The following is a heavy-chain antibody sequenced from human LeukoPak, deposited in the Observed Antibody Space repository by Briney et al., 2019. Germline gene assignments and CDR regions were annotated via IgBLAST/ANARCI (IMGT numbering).Heavy chain of an antibody. V-gene: IGHV3-11*06. J-gene: IGHJ4*02. CDR3: ARELPPVMKYYFDY. Sequence: PGGSLRLSCAASGFTFSDYYMSWIRQAPGKGLEWVSYISSSLTYTNYADSVKGRFTISRDNSKNTLYPQMDSLRAEDTAVYYCARELPPVMKYYFDYWGQGTLVTVSS. CDR1: GFTFSDYY. D-gene: IGHD4-11*01. CDR2: ISSSLTYT.